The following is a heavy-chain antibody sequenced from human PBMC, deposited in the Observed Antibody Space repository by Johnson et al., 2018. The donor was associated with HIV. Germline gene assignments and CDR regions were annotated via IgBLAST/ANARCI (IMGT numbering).Heavy chain of an antibody. CDR3: AKVGLGHRNGFDI. J-gene: IGHJ3*02. CDR2: IKQDGSEK. V-gene: IGHV3-7*01. Sequence: VQLVESGGGLVQPGGSLRLSCEASGFTFSSYWMSWVRQAPGKGLEWVANIKQDGSEKFYVDSVKGRFTISRDNAKNSLYLQMNSLRAEDTAIYYCAKVGLGHRNGFDIWGQGTMVTVSS. D-gene: IGHD2-15*01. CDR1: GFTFSSYW.